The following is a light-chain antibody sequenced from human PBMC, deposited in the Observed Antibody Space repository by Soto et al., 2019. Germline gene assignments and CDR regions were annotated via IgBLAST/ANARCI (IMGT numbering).Light chain of an antibody. CDR1: QSLLHSNGYNY. CDR2: LGS. CDR3: MQALQTLFI. Sequence: DIVMTQSPLSLPVTPGEPASISCRSSQSLLHSNGYNYLDWYLQKPGQSPQLLIYLGSNRASGVPDRFSGSGSGTDFTLKISRVEAADVGVYYCMQALQTLFIFGPGTKVDIK. J-gene: IGKJ3*01. V-gene: IGKV2-28*01.